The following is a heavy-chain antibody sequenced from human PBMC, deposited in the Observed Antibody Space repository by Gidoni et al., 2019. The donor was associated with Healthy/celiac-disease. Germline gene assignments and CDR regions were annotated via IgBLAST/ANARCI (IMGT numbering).Heavy chain of an antibody. Sequence: EVQLLESGGGLVQPGGSLRLSCAASGFTFSSYAMSWVRQAPGKGLEWVSAISGSGGSTYYADSVKGRFTISRDNSKNTLYLQMNSLRAEDTAVYYCAKDGGGYYYDSSGYYYVGGGTFDYWGQGTLVTVSS. CDR1: GFTFSSYA. V-gene: IGHV3-23*01. D-gene: IGHD3-22*01. J-gene: IGHJ4*02. CDR2: ISGSGGST. CDR3: AKDGGGYYYDSSGYYYVGGGTFDY.